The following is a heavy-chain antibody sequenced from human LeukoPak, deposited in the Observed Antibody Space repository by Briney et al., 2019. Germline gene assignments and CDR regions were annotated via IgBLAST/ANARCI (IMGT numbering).Heavy chain of an antibody. CDR2: MNPNSGHT. J-gene: IGHJ4*02. D-gene: IGHD3-9*01. V-gene: IGHV1-8*01. CDR3: AREIIFPGT. Sequence: GASVKVSCKASGYTFTTYDINWVRQAPGQGLEWMGWMNPNSGHTGYAQKFQDRVTMTRDISVSTAYMELSSLTSDDTAVYYCAREIIFPGTWGQGTLITVSS. CDR1: GYTFTTYD.